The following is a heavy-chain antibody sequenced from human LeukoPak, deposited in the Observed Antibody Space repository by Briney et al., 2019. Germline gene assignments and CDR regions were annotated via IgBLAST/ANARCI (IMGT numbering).Heavy chain of an antibody. V-gene: IGHV4-34*01. CDR2: INHSGST. D-gene: IGHD5-12*01. CDR1: GGSFSGYY. CDR3: TLLGYGHDY. J-gene: IGHJ4*02. Sequence: SETLSLTCAVYGGSFSGYYWSWIRQPPGKGLEWIGEINHSGSTNYNPSLKGRVTISVDTSKNQFSLKLSSVTAADTAVYYCTLLGYGHDYWGQGTLVTVSS.